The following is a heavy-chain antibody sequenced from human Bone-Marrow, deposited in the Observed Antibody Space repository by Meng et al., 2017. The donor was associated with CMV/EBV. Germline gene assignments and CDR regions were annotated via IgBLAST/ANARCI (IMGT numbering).Heavy chain of an antibody. CDR3: ARESQGFDP. CDR1: GDSIRSGRYL. V-gene: IGHV4-61*02. CDR2: VYASGST. J-gene: IGHJ5*02. Sequence: QVQLQESGPGLLKPSQTLSLTFTVSGDSIRSGRYLWSWIRQPAGKGLEWIGRVYASGSTDYNPFLKSRVSISVDTSKNQFSLKLNSVTAADTAFYYCARESQGFDPWGQGILVTVSS.